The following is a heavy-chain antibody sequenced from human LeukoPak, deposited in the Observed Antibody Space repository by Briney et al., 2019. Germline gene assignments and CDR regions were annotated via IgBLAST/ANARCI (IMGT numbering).Heavy chain of an antibody. D-gene: IGHD3-10*01. Sequence: ASVKVSCKASGYTFTSYAMHWVRQAPGQRLEWMGWINAGNGNTKYSQEFQGRVTITRDTSASTAYMELSSLRSEDMAVYYCARGREFGYWFDPWGQGTLVTVSS. CDR3: ARGREFGYWFDP. V-gene: IGHV1-3*03. CDR2: INAGNGNT. CDR1: GYTFTSYA. J-gene: IGHJ5*02.